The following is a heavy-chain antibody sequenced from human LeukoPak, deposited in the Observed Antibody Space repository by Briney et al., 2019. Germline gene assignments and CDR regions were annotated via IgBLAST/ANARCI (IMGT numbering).Heavy chain of an antibody. CDR3: AGVPSVVAAQWGFDY. J-gene: IGHJ4*02. Sequence: GGSLRPSCAASGFTFSSYEMNWVRQAPGKGLEWVSYISSSSTIYYADSVKGRFTISRDNAKNSLYLQMNSLRAEDTAVYYCAGVPSVVAAQWGFDYWGQGTLVTVSS. V-gene: IGHV3-48*03. CDR1: GFTFSSYE. D-gene: IGHD2-15*01. CDR2: ISSSSTI.